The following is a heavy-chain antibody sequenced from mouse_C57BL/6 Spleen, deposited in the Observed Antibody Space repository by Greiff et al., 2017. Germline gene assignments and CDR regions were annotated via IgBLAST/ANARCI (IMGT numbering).Heavy chain of an antibody. V-gene: IGHV5-15*01. J-gene: IGHJ4*01. CDR3: ARDGGAMDY. D-gene: IGHD1-2*01. Sequence: EVQGVESGGGLVQPGGSLKLSCAASGFTFSDYGMAWVRQAPRKGPEWVAFISNLAYSIYYADTVTGRFTISRENAKNTLYLEMSSLRSEDTAMYYCARDGGAMDYWGQGTSVTVSS. CDR1: GFTFSDYG. CDR2: ISNLAYSI.